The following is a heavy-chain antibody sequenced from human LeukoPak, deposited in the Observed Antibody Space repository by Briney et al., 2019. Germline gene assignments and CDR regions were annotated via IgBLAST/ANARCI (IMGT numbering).Heavy chain of an antibody. V-gene: IGHV4-30-4*01. CDR1: GGSISSGDYY. CDR3: ARVARGLHFDY. D-gene: IGHD4-11*01. CDR2: IYYSGST. J-gene: IGHJ4*02. Sequence: ASETLSLTCTVSGGSISSGDYYWSWIRQPPGKGLEWIGYIYYSGSTYYNPSLKGRVTISVDTSKNQFSLKLSSVTAADTAVYYCARVARGLHFDYWGQGTLVTVSS.